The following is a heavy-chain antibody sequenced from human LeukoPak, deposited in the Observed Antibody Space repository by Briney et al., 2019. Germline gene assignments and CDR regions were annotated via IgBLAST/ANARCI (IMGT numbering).Heavy chain of an antibody. D-gene: IGHD6-13*01. J-gene: IGHJ3*02. CDR3: AMGAAAGAFDI. CDR1: GYTFTSYA. Sequence: GASVKVSCKASGYTFTSYAVSWVRQAPGQGPEWMGWISTYSDNTNFAQKFQGRVTLTTDTSTSTAYMELRSLRSDDTAVYYCAMGAAAGAFDIWGQGTMVTVSS. CDR2: ISTYSDNT. V-gene: IGHV1-18*01.